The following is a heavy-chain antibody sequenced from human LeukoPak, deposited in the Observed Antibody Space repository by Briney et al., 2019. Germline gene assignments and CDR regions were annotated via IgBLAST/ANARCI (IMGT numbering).Heavy chain of an antibody. CDR1: GFTVSSNY. V-gene: IGHV3-53*05. Sequence: GGSLRLSCAASGFTVSSNYMSWVRQAPGKGLEWVSIIYSGGSTFYADSVKGRFTISRDNSKNTLYLQMNSLRAEDTAVYYCARGQPYDFWSGTDAFDIWGQGTMVTVSS. CDR2: IYSGGST. J-gene: IGHJ3*02. CDR3: ARGQPYDFWSGTDAFDI. D-gene: IGHD3-3*01.